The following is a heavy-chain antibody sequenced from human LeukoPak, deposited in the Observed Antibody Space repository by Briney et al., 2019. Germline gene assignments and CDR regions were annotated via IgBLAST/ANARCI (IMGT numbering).Heavy chain of an antibody. CDR1: GGTFSSYA. CDR2: IIPIFGTA. Sequence: SVKVSCKASGGTFSSYAISWVRQAPGQGLEWMGGIIPIFGTANYAQKFQGRVTITTDESTSTAYMELSSLRSEDTAVYYCARDRGNYYYYMDVWGKGTKVTVSS. D-gene: IGHD6-13*01. V-gene: IGHV1-69*05. CDR3: ARDRGNYYYYMDV. J-gene: IGHJ6*03.